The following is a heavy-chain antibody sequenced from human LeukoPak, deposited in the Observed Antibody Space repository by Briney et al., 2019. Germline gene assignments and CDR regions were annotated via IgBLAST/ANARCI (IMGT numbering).Heavy chain of an antibody. CDR2: IIPIFGTA. D-gene: IGHD5-24*01. J-gene: IGHJ3*02. V-gene: IGHV1-69*13. Sequence: ASVKVSCKASGGTFSSYAISWVRQAPGQGLEWMGGIIPIFGTANYAQKFQGRVTITADESTSTAYMELSSLRSEDTAVYYCARDYSGYGYNSHDAFDIWGQGTMVTVSS. CDR1: GGTFSSYA. CDR3: ARDYSGYGYNSHDAFDI.